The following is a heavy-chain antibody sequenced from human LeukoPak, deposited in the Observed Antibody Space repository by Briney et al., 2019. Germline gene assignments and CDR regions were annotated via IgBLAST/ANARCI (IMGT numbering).Heavy chain of an antibody. J-gene: IGHJ5*02. CDR2: INHSGST. CDR1: GGSFSGYY. D-gene: IGHD4/OR15-4a*01. Sequence: SETLSLTCTVSGGSFSGYYWSWIRQPPGKGLEWIGEINHSGSTNYNPSLKSRVTISVDTSKNQFSLKLSSVTAADTAVYYCARRRRTMNWFDPWGQGTLVTVSS. CDR3: ARRRRTMNWFDP. V-gene: IGHV4-34*01.